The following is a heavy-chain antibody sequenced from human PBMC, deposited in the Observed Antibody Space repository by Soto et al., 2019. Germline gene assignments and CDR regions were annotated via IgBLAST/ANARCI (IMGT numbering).Heavy chain of an antibody. CDR1: GGSISSGGYY. D-gene: IGHD2-21*01. CDR3: ARDKGGNFDY. V-gene: IGHV4-30-4*02. CDR2: IYYSGST. Sequence: PSDTMSLTCTVPGGSISSGGYYWSWIRQHPGKGLEWIGYIYYSGSTYYNPSLKSRVTISVDTSKNQFSLKLSSVTAADTAVYYCARDKGGNFDYWGQGTLVTVS. J-gene: IGHJ4*02.